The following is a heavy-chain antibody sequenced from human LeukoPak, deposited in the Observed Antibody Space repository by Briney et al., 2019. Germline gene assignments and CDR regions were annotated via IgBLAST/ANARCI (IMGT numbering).Heavy chain of an antibody. CDR2: ISPTGSTT. V-gene: IGHV3-74*01. CDR3: ARGPNSNWSGLDF. CDR1: GFTVSSNY. J-gene: IGHJ4*02. Sequence: GGSLRLSCAASGFTVSSNYMSWVRQAPGKGLVWVSRISPTGSTTSYADSVKGRFTVSRDNAKNTLYLQVNNLRAEDTAVYYCARGPNSNWSGLDFWGQGTLLTVSS. D-gene: IGHD6-6*01.